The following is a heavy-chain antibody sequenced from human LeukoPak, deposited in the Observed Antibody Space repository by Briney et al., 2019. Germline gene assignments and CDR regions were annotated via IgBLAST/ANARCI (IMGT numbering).Heavy chain of an antibody. CDR2: ISYDGSNK. CDR3: AKEHYYDSSGYYVNHAFDI. Sequence: XGSLRLSCAASGFTFSSYGMHWVRQAPGKGLEGVAVISYDGSNKYYADSVKGRFTISRDNSKNTLYLQMNSLRAEDTAVYYCAKEHYYDSSGYYVNHAFDIWGQGTMVTVSS. J-gene: IGHJ3*02. V-gene: IGHV3-30*18. CDR1: GFTFSSYG. D-gene: IGHD3-22*01.